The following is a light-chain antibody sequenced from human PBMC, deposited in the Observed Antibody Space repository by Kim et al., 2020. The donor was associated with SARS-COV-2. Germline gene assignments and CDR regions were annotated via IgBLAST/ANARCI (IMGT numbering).Light chain of an antibody. V-gene: IGKV3-11*01. CDR1: QSVSSY. J-gene: IGKJ2*01. CDR3: QQRSNWPYT. CDR2: DAS. Sequence: EIVLTQSPATLSLSPGESATLSCRASQSVSSYLAWYQQKPGQAPRLLIYDASNRATGIPARFSGSGSGTDFTLTISSLEPEDFAVYYCQQRSNWPYTFGQGTTLEIK.